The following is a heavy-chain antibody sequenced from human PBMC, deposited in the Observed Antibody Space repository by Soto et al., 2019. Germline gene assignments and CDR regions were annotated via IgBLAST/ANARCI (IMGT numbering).Heavy chain of an antibody. V-gene: IGHV3-30-3*02. CDR2: ISYDGSNK. D-gene: IGHD2-15*01. CDR3: VKHRGSPSGAFDI. CDR1: GFTFSSYA. Sequence: PGGSLRLSCAASGFTFSSYAMHWVRQAPGKGLEWVAVISYDGSNKYYADSVKGRFTISRDNSKSTVSLHMNSLRAEDTAVYYCVKHRGSPSGAFDIWGQGTMVTVSS. J-gene: IGHJ3*02.